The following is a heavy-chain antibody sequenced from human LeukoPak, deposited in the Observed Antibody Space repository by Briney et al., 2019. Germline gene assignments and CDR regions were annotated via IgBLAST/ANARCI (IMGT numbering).Heavy chain of an antibody. CDR3: AREGYSYGFDY. D-gene: IGHD5-18*01. CDR2: IYTSGST. V-gene: IGHV4-61*02. CDR1: TGSFSSGSYY. J-gene: IGHJ4*02. Sequence: SQTLSLTCTVSTGSFSSGSYYWSWIRQPAGKGLEWIGRIYTSGSTNYNPSLKSRVTISVDTSKNQFSLKLSSVTAADTAVYYCAREGYSYGFDYWGQGTLVTVSS.